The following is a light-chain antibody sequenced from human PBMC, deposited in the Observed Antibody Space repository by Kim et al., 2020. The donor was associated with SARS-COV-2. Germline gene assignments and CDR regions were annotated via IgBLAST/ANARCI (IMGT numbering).Light chain of an antibody. J-gene: IGKJ2*01. Sequence: EIVMTQSPATLSVSPGERATLSCRASQSLDSNLAWYHQKPGQAPRLLIYGASTRATGVPARFSGSGSGTVFTLTISSLQSEDFAVYYCQQYNEWPPYTFGQGTKLEI. CDR2: GAS. CDR1: QSLDSN. V-gene: IGKV3-15*01. CDR3: QQYNEWPPYT.